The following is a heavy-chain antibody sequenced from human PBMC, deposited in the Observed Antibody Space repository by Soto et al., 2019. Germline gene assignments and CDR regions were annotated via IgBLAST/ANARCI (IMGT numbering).Heavy chain of an antibody. Sequence: EVQLLESGGGLVQPGGSLRLSCAASRFTFSSYAMCWVRQAPGKGLEWVSAISGSGGSTYYADSVKGRFTISRDNSKNTLYLQMNSLRAEDTAVYYCAKPRDRSGWFDPWGQGTLVTVSS. V-gene: IGHV3-23*01. CDR1: RFTFSSYA. J-gene: IGHJ5*02. D-gene: IGHD3-10*01. CDR2: ISGSGGST. CDR3: AKPRDRSGWFDP.